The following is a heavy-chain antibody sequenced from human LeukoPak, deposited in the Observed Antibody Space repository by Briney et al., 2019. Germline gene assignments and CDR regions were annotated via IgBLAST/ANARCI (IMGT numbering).Heavy chain of an antibody. J-gene: IGHJ5*02. Sequence: PSETLSLTCTVSGGSISSSSYYWGWIRQPPGKGLEWIGSIYYSGSTYYNPSLKGRVTISVDTSKNQFSLKLSSVTAADTAVYYCARHSSQDIVVVPASVFDPWGQGTLVTVSS. CDR3: ARHSSQDIVVVPASVFDP. CDR1: GGSISSSSYY. V-gene: IGHV4-39*01. D-gene: IGHD2-2*01. CDR2: IYYSGST.